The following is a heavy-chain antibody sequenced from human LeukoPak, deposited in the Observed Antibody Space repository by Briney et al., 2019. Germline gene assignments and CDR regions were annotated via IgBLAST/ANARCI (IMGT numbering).Heavy chain of an antibody. J-gene: IGHJ6*03. CDR2: IYSGGST. V-gene: IGHV3-66*01. CDR1: EFSVGSNY. D-gene: IGHD2-15*01. Sequence: QAGGSLRLSCAASEFSVGSNYMTWVRQAPGKGLEWVSLIYSGGSTYYADSVKGRFTISRDNSKNTLYLQMNSLRAGDTAVYYCARDRGGGHMDVWGKGTTVTISS. CDR3: ARDRGGGHMDV.